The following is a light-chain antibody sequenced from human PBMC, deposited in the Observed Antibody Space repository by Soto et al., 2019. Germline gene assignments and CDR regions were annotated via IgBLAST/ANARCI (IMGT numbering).Light chain of an antibody. J-gene: IGLJ1*01. V-gene: IGLV2-14*01. Sequence: VLTQPASVSGSPGQSITISCTGTSSDVGGYNYVSWYQQHPGKAPKLMIYDVNNRPSGVSDRFSGSKSGNTASLTISGLQAEDEADYFCSSYTSSNTIYVIGAATKVTVL. CDR2: DVN. CDR1: SSDVGGYNY. CDR3: SSYTSSNTIYV.